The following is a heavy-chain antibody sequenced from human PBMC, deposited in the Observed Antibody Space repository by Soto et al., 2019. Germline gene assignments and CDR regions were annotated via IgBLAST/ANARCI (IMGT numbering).Heavy chain of an antibody. D-gene: IGHD3-22*01. J-gene: IGHJ6*02. Sequence: GASVKVSCKASGYSFSSYGITWVRQAPGQGLERLGWISPYNDDTKYAQRLQGRVTMTTDTSTRTAYMDIRGLRSDDTAIYYCARGGYYDSSGARNYHYYGMDVWG. CDR2: ISPYNDDT. CDR1: GYSFSSYG. CDR3: ARGGYYDSSGARNYHYYGMDV. V-gene: IGHV1-18*01.